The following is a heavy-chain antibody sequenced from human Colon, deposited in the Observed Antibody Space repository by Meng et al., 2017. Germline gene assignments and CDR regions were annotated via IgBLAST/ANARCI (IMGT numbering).Heavy chain of an antibody. CDR2: INADSGGT. J-gene: IGHJ4*02. D-gene: IGHD6-19*01. CDR3: AKIHLGDSGLDY. Sequence: QWQLVRSGAEVKKPGALVTVSCKGSGYSVSGYYMHWVRQVPGQGLEWMGRINADSGGTNYAEKFQGRVTLTRDTSINTAYMEVTSLRSDDTAVYYRAKIHLGDSGLDYWGQGTLVTVSS. V-gene: IGHV1-2*06. CDR1: GYSVSGYY.